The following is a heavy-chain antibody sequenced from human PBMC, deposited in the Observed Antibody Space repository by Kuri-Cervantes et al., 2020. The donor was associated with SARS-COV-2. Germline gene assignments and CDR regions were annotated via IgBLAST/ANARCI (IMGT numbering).Heavy chain of an antibody. CDR2: IHHSGST. J-gene: IGHJ4*02. Sequence: SETLSLTCAVSGGSISRTNWSIWVRQSPGKGLEWTGKIHHSGSTKDRSPLKSRVTISVDTSKNQFSLKLSSVTAADTAVYYCARLVPYYDFWSGSYYFDYWGQGTLVTVSS. V-gene: IGHV4-4*02. D-gene: IGHD3-3*01. CDR3: ARLVPYYDFWSGSYYFDY. CDR1: GGSISRTNW.